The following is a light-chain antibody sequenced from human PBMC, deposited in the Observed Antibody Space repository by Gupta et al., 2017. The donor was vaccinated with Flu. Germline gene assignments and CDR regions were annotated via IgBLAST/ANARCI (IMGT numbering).Light chain of an antibody. CDR3: VLYLDGGIWV. CDR1: SGSVSSAYY. Sequence: QTVVTQEPSFSVSPGGTVTFTCGLASGSVSSAYYPSWYQQTPGQASRTLIYNTNSRSSGVPDRFSGSILGNKAALTITGSQADDESDYYCVLYLDGGIWVFGGGTKLTVL. CDR2: NTN. V-gene: IGLV8-61*01. J-gene: IGLJ3*02.